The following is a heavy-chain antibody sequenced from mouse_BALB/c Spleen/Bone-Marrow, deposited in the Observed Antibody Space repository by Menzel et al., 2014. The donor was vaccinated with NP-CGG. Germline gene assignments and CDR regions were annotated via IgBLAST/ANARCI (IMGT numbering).Heavy chain of an antibody. CDR3: ARRGISWFAY. J-gene: IGHJ3*01. V-gene: IGHV1-9*01. CDR1: GYTFSSYW. Sequence: VQLQQSGAELMKPGASVKISCKATGYTFSSYWIEWVKQRPGHGLEWVGEILPGRGSTNYNEKFKGKATFTAATSSNTAYMQLSSLTSDDSSVYYCARRGISWFAYWGQGTLVTGSA. CDR2: ILPGRGST.